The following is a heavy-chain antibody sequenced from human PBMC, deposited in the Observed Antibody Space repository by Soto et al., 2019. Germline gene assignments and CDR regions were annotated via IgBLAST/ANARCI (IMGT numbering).Heavy chain of an antibody. CDR3: ARQENSSGGYYYYGMDV. CDR1: GYKVSTWHNFTSYW. D-gene: IGHD6-19*01. Sequence: GESLKISCMGSGYKVSTWHNFTSYWIAWVRQMPEESLEWMGIIYPGDSDTRYSPSFQGQVTISADKSINSVYLQWSSLKAADTAVYYCARQENSSGGYYYYGMDVWGQGATVTVSS. V-gene: IGHV5-51*01. CDR2: IYPGDSDT. J-gene: IGHJ6*02.